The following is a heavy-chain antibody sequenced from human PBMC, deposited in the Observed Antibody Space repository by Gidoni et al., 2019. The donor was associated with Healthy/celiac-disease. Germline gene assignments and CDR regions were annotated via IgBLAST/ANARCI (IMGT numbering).Heavy chain of an antibody. CDR3: TRDERRYCSSTSCYRWGS. CDR2: IRSKAYGGTT. Sequence: EVQLVESGGGLVQPGRSLRLSCTASGFTFGDYAMSWFRQAPGKGLEWVGFIRSKAYGGTTEYAASVKGRFTISRDDSKSIAYLQMNSLKTEDTAVYYCTRDERRYCSSTSCYRWGSWGQGTLVTVSS. V-gene: IGHV3-49*03. CDR1: GFTFGDYA. J-gene: IGHJ4*02. D-gene: IGHD2-2*01.